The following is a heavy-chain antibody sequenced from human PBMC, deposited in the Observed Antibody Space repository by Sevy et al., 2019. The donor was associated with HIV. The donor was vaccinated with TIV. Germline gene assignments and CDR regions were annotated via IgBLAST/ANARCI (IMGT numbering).Heavy chain of an antibody. J-gene: IGHJ5*02. CDR2: INSDGSST. CDR3: VRDGGGGSGYNWFDP. D-gene: IGHD6-25*01. V-gene: IGHV3-74*01. CDR1: GFTFTNYW. Sequence: GGSLRLSCTASGFTFTNYWMHWVRQAPGKGLVWVSRINSDGSSTSYADSVKGRFTISRDNAMNTAELQMNSLRADDTAVYYCVRDGGGGSGYNWFDPWGQGTVVTVSS.